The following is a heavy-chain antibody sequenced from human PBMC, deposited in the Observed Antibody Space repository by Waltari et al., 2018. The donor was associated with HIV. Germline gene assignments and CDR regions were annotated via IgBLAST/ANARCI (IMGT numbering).Heavy chain of an antibody. J-gene: IGHJ4*01. CDR2: ISYDGRHI. Sequence: VQLVRSGGGVVQPGGSLRLSCVASGFTFANYGITWVRQAPGKGLDWVASISYDGRHIYYADSVNGRFTISRDNSKNTVYLQMTSLRPEDTTVYSCAKEGWDLLEFGYYFDSWGQGTLVTVSS. CDR1: GFTFANYG. V-gene: IGHV3-30*18. D-gene: IGHD1-26*01. CDR3: AKEGWDLLEFGYYFDS.